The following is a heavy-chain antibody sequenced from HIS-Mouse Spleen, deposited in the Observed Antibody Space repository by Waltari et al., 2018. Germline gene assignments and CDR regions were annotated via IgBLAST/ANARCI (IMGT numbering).Heavy chain of an antibody. Sequence: QVQLVQSGAELKKPGASVKVSCKASEDTFTSYEITGVRQATGQGLEWMGWMNPNSGNTGYAQKFQGRVTMTRNTSISTAYMELSSLRSGDTAVYYCARGHDYSNYFDYWGQGTLVTVSS. J-gene: IGHJ4*02. CDR2: MNPNSGNT. CDR3: ARGHDYSNYFDY. D-gene: IGHD4-4*01. V-gene: IGHV1-8*01. CDR1: EDTFTSYE.